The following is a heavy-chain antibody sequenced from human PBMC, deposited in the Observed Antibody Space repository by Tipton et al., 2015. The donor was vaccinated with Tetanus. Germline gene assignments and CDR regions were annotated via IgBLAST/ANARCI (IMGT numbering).Heavy chain of an antibody. D-gene: IGHD2-8*02. CDR3: AGVTAQCTELYFEH. CDR1: GDSVSGYY. V-gene: IGHV4-59*02. J-gene: IGHJ1*01. Sequence: LRLSCTVSGDSVSGYYWSWIRQPPGKGLEWVGYVYYTGDTNYNPSLKSRVTISMDRSENQISLKMTSVTAADTAVYYCAGVTAQCTELYFEHWGQGTQVTVSS. CDR2: VYYTGDT.